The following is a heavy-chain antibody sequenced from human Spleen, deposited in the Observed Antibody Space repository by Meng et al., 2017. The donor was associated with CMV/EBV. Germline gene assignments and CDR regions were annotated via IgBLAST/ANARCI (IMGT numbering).Heavy chain of an antibody. J-gene: IGHJ4*02. D-gene: IGHD3-3*01. V-gene: IGHV3-43*01. Sequence: GGSLRLSCAASGFTFSDYTMTWVRQAPGKGLEWVSLISWDATRTSYADSVKGRFTISRDNSKNSLYLQMNSLKIEDTAFYYCVKDTEAVYYHWSGSHIFDYWGQGTLVTVSS. CDR2: ISWDATRT. CDR3: VKDTEAVYYHWSGSHIFDY. CDR1: GFTFSDYT.